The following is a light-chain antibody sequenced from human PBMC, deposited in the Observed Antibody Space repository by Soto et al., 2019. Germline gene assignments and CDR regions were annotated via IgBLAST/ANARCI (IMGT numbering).Light chain of an antibody. Sequence: DIQMTQLPSYQSSSVRDRVTLTCQASQDISNYLNWYQQKPGKAPKLLIYDASNLETGVPSRFSGSGSGTDFTFTISSLQPEDIATYYCQQYDNLPLTFGGGTKVDI. V-gene: IGKV1-33*01. CDR1: QDISNY. CDR2: DAS. CDR3: QQYDNLPLT. J-gene: IGKJ4*01.